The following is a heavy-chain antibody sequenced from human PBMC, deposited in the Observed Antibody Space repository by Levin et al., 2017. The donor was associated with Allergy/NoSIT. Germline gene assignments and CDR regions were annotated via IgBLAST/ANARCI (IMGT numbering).Heavy chain of an antibody. CDR1: GYTFTSYD. J-gene: IGHJ6*02. D-gene: IGHD1-26*01. CDR2: MNPNSGNT. CDR3: ARGEWGDLGGYYYYYGMDV. V-gene: IGHV1-8*01. Sequence: ASVKVSCKASGYTFTSYDINWVRQATGQGLEWMGWMNPNSGNTGYAQKFQGRVTMTRNTSISTAYMELSSLRSEDTAVYYCARGEWGDLGGYYYYYGMDVWGQGTTVTVSS.